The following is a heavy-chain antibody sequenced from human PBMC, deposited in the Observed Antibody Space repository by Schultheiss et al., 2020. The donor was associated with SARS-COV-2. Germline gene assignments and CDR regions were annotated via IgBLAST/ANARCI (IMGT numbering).Heavy chain of an antibody. J-gene: IGHJ6*02. CDR2: ISTSSDII. CDR3: ARDHGDYENYYYGMDV. CDR1: GFAFSTYK. D-gene: IGHD4-17*01. Sequence: GESLKISCAASGFAFSTYKMNWVRQAPGKGLEWLSYISTSSDIIYYADSVKGRFTISRDNAKNSLYLQMNSLRAEDTAVYYCARDHGDYENYYYGMDVWGQGTTVTVSS. V-gene: IGHV3-48*01.